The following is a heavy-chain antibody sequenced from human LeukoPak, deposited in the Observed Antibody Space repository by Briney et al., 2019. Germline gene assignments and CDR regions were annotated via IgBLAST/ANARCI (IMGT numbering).Heavy chain of an antibody. CDR2: IKSKTDGGTT. Sequence: PGGSLRLSCAASGFTFSSYSMSWVRQAPGKGLEWVGRIKSKTDGGTTDYAAPVKGRFTISRDDSKNTLYLQMNSLNTEDTGVYYCTTYYTYYYDSSGYTLVYWGQGTLVTVSS. CDR3: TTYYTYYYDSSGYTLVY. V-gene: IGHV3-15*01. J-gene: IGHJ4*02. D-gene: IGHD3-22*01. CDR1: GFTFSSYS.